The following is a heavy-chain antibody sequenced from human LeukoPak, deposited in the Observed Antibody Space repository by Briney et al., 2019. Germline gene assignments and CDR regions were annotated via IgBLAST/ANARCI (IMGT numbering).Heavy chain of an antibody. J-gene: IGHJ3*02. CDR3: ARGRHYYDSSDYYYEGDAFDI. V-gene: IGHV1-46*01. CDR1: GDTSTSYY. Sequence: ASVTVSCKASGDTSTSYYMHWVRQAPGQGLECMGIINPSGTSTSYAQKFQGRVTMTRDMSTSTVYMELSSLRSEDTAVYYCARGRHYYDSSDYYYEGDAFDIWGQGTMVTVSS. CDR2: INPSGTST. D-gene: IGHD3-22*01.